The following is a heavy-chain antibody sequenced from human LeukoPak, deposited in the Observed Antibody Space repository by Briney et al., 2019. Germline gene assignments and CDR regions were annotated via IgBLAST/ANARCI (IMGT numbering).Heavy chain of an antibody. V-gene: IGHV4-39*01. CDR2: IYYSGST. D-gene: IGHD4-17*01. Sequence: PSETLSLTCTVSGGSISSSSYYWGWLRQPPGKGLEWIGSIYYSGSTYYNPSLKSRATISVDTSKNQFSLKLSSVTAADTAVYYCASRPNGDPRAGIDYWGQGTLVTVSS. CDR1: GGSISSSSYY. CDR3: ASRPNGDPRAGIDY. J-gene: IGHJ4*02.